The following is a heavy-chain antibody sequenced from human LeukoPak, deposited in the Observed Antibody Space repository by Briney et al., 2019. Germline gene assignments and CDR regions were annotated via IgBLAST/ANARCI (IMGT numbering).Heavy chain of an antibody. CDR1: GGTFSSYT. V-gene: IGHV1-69*04. Sequence: ASVKVSCKASGGTFSSYTVSWVRQAPGQGLEWMGRIIPILGIANYAQKFQGRVTTTADKSTSTAYMELSSLRSEDTAVYYCARDAGGGWYSVYWGQGTLVTVSS. CDR3: ARDAGGGWYSVY. CDR2: IIPILGIA. J-gene: IGHJ4*02. D-gene: IGHD6-19*01.